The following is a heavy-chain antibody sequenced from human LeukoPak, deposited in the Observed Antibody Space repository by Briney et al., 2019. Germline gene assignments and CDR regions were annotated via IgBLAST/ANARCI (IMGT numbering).Heavy chain of an antibody. CDR3: ARGGGLDV. D-gene: IGHD3-16*01. J-gene: IGHJ6*02. CDR1: GFTFSSYW. Sequence: GGSLRLSCATSGFTFSSYWMNWARQAPGKGLEWVASINHNGNVNYYVDSVKGRFTISRDNAKNSLYLQMSNLRAEDTAVYFCARGGGLDVWGQGATVTVSS. V-gene: IGHV3-7*03. CDR2: INHNGNVN.